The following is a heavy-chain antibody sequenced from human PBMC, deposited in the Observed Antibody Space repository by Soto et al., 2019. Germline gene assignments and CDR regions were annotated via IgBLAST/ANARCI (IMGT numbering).Heavy chain of an antibody. CDR1: GFTFSSYG. J-gene: IGHJ5*02. Sequence: QVQLVESGGGVVQPGRSLRLSCAASGFTFSSYGMHWVRQAPGKGLEWVAVISYDGSNKYYADSVKGRFTISRDNSKNTLYLQMNSLRAEDTAVYYCAKSYYDILFDPWGQGTLVTVSS. CDR2: ISYDGSNK. V-gene: IGHV3-30*18. D-gene: IGHD3-22*01. CDR3: AKSYYDILFDP.